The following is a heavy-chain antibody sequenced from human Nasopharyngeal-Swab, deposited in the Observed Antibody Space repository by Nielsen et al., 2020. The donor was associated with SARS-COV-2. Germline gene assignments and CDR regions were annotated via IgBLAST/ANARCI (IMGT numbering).Heavy chain of an antibody. CDR1: GSTLTEIS. CDR3: AASQWGEYFDY. CDR2: FDPEDGET. V-gene: IGHV1-24*01. J-gene: IGHJ4*02. D-gene: IGHD3-16*01. Sequence: ASVKVSCKVSGSTLTEISMHWVRQAHGRGLEWMGGFDPEDGETIYAQKFQGRATMTEDTSIDTAYMELRSLRSEDTAVYYCAASQWGEYFDYWGQGTLVSVSS.